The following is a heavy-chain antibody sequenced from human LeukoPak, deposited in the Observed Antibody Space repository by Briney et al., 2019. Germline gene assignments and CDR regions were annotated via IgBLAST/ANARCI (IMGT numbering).Heavy chain of an antibody. V-gene: IGHV5-51*01. D-gene: IGHD3-22*01. CDR1: GYSFTTYW. J-gene: IGHJ1*01. CDR3: ARLTSGNYYDTKYEYFQH. Sequence: GESLKTSCKGSGYSFTTYWIGWVRQMPGKGLEWMGIIYPGDSDTRYSPSFQGQVTISADKSISTAYLQWSSLKASDTAMYYCARLTSGNYYDTKYEYFQHWGQGTLVTVSS. CDR2: IYPGDSDT.